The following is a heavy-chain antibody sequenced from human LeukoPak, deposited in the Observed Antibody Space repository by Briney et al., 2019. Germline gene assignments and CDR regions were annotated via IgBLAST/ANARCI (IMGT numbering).Heavy chain of an antibody. CDR1: GGSINNYY. D-gene: IGHD3-22*01. CDR3: ARFSQYFDTSSHYLDY. V-gene: IGHV4-59*08. J-gene: IGHJ4*02. Sequence: SETLSLTCTVSGGSINNYYWSWVRQPPGEGLEWIAYIFYNGGTNYNPSLKTRVTISVDTSKNQFSLRLNSVSAADTAVYYCARFSQYFDTSSHYLDYWGQGILVTVSS. CDR2: IFYNGGT.